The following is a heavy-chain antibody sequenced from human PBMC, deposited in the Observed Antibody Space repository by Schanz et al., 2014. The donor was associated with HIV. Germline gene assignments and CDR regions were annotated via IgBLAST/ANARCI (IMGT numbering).Heavy chain of an antibody. CDR3: AKTSITLGMDV. D-gene: IGHD1-20*01. V-gene: IGHV3-30*18. J-gene: IGHJ6*02. CDR2: ISYDGSNK. Sequence: QVQLVESGGGVVQPGRSLRLSCAASGFTFSTYGMHWVRQGPGKGLEWVAFISYDGSNKYYADSVKGRFTISRDNSKNTLYLQMNSLRAEDTAIYYCAKTSITLGMDVWGQGTTVTVSS. CDR1: GFTFSTYG.